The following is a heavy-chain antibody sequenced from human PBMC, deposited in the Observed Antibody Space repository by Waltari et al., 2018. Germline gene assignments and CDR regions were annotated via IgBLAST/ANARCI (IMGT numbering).Heavy chain of an antibody. V-gene: IGHV3-33*01. CDR2: IWYDGSEK. CDR3: AVTTGGYDGMGV. Sequence: QVQLVESGGGVVKPGRSLRLSCAASGFSFSSFGMHWVRRAPGKGVGGVAIIWYDGSEKYYADSVKGRFTISRDNSKNTVDLQMNSLRAEDTAVYYCAVTTGGYDGMGVWGQGTTVTVSS. D-gene: IGHD6-13*01. J-gene: IGHJ6*02. CDR1: GFSFSSFG.